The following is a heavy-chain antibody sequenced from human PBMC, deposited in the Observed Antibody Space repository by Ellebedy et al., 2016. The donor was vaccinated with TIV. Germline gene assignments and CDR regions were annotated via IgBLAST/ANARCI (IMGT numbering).Heavy chain of an antibody. J-gene: IGHJ6*02. CDR2: INQDGSRI. CDR1: GFTFNSYW. Sequence: GGSLRLSCAASGFTFNSYWMSWVRQGPGKGLEWVANINQDGSRIYYVDSVTGRFTISRDNAKNSVYLRMNTLRVEDTAVYHCVRDGAYGDYSPGYYGMDVWGQGTTVTVSS. V-gene: IGHV3-7*03. D-gene: IGHD3-22*01. CDR3: VRDGAYGDYSPGYYGMDV.